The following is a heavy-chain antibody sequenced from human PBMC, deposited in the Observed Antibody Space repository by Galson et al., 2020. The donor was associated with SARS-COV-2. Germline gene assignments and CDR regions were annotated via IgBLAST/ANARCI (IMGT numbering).Heavy chain of an antibody. D-gene: IGHD3-10*01. V-gene: IGHV4-4*02. CDR1: GGSISNDNW. CDR3: ARERWYGSGSDN. Sequence: SETLSLTCAVSGGSISNDNWWRWVRQPPGKGLEWIGEIYHSGTTNYNPSLKSRVTMSVDKSKNQFSLKLTSVTAADTAVYYCARERWYGSGSDNWGQGTMVTVSS. J-gene: IGHJ4*02. CDR2: IYHSGTT.